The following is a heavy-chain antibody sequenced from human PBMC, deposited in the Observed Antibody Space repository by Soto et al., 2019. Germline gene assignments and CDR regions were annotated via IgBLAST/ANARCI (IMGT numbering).Heavy chain of an antibody. V-gene: IGHV4-59*12. CDR2: IYFSWGT. CDR1: GGSISSYY. D-gene: IGHD6-13*01. CDR3: ARESRSWYGSIWDY. Sequence: QVQLQESGPGLVKPSETLSLTCTVSGGSISSYYWSWIRQPPGKGLEWIGYIYFSWGTNYNPSLKSRVTISVDTSKNQFSLKLSSVTAADTAVYYCARESRSWYGSIWDYWGQGTLVTVSS. J-gene: IGHJ4*02.